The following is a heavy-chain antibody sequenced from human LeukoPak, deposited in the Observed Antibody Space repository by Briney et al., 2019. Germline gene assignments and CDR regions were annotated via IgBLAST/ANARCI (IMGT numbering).Heavy chain of an antibody. CDR2: IIPILGIA. J-gene: IGHJ5*02. CDR1: GGTFSSYA. CDR3: ARDTCSGGSCYSIGNWFDP. D-gene: IGHD2-15*01. Sequence: ASVKVSCKASGGTFSSYAISWVRQAPGQGLEWMGRIIPILGIANYAQKFQGRVTITADKSTSTAYMGLSSLRSEDTAVYYCARDTCSGGSCYSIGNWFDPWGQGTLVTVSS. V-gene: IGHV1-69*04.